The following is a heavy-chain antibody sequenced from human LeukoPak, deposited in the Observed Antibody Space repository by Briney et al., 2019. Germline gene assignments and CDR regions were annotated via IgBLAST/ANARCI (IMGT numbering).Heavy chain of an antibody. Sequence: SETLSLTCTVSGGSISSYYWSWIRQPAGKGLEWIGRTHTSGSTNYNPSLKSRVTMSGDTSKSQFSLKLSSVTAADTAVYYCARAAAGIVGAADYWGQGTLVTVSS. D-gene: IGHD1-26*01. J-gene: IGHJ4*02. V-gene: IGHV4-4*07. CDR1: GGSISSYY. CDR3: ARAAAGIVGAADY. CDR2: THTSGST.